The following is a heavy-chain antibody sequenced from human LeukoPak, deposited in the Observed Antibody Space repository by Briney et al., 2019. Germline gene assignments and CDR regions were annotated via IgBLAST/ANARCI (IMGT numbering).Heavy chain of an antibody. V-gene: IGHV1-24*01. CDR2: FDPEDGET. D-gene: IGHD3-10*01. CDR3: ARADFYYGSGTSLDV. CDR1: GYTLTELS. Sequence: ASVKVSCKVSGYTLTELSMHWVRQAPGKGLEWMGGFDPEDGETIYAQKFQGRVTMTEDTSTDTAYVELSSLRSEDTAVYYCARADFYYGSGTSLDVWGKGTTVTISS. J-gene: IGHJ6*04.